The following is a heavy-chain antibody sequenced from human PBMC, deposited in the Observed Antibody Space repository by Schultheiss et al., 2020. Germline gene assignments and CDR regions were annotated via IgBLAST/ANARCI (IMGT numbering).Heavy chain of an antibody. J-gene: IGHJ6*02. CDR3: ARDSGITIFGVVSDYGMDV. CDR1: GFPFGVYW. Sequence: GSLRLSCTASGFPFGVYWMTWIRQAPGEGLEWVANIKQDGSEKYYVDSVKGRFTISRDNAKNSLYLQMNSLRAEDTAVYYCARDSGITIFGVVSDYGMDVWGQGTTVTVSS. V-gene: IGHV3-7*01. D-gene: IGHD3-3*01. CDR2: IKQDGSEK.